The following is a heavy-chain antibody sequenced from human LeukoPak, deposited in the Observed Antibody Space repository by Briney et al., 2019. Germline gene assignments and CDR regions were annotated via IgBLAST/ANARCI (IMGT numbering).Heavy chain of an antibody. CDR3: TSAIAAVDY. J-gene: IGHJ4*02. V-gene: IGHV3-73*01. Sequence: AGGSLRLSCAASGFTFSGSAMHWVRQASGKGLEWVGRIRSKANSYATAYAASVKGRVTISRDDSKNTAYLQMNSLKTEDTAVYYCTSAIAAVDYWGQGTLVTVSS. D-gene: IGHD6-13*01. CDR2: IRSKANSYAT. CDR1: GFTFSGSA.